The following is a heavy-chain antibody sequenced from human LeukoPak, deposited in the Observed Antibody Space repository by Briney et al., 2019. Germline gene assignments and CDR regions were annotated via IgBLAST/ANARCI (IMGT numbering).Heavy chain of an antibody. D-gene: IGHD5-18*01. Sequence: PGGSLRLSCAASGFTFSNAWMSWVRQAPGKGLEWVGRIKSKTDGGTTDYAAPVKGRFTISRDDSKNTLYLQMNSLKTENTAVYYCTAWIQLWSGRAAFDIWGQGTMVTVSS. CDR1: GFTFSNAW. J-gene: IGHJ3*02. CDR3: TAWIQLWSGRAAFDI. V-gene: IGHV3-15*01. CDR2: IKSKTDGGTT.